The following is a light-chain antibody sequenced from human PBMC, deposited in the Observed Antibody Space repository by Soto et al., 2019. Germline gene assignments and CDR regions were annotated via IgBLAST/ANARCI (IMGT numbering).Light chain of an antibody. CDR2: ATS. Sequence: DIQMTQSPSSLSASVGDRVTITCRASQNIRSYLNWYQQKPGTAPQLLIYATSSLQTGVPSRFSASGSGTDFSLVISDLQPEDSATYYCQQGYSSRWTSGRGNKVEI. CDR3: QQGYSSRWT. V-gene: IGKV1-39*01. J-gene: IGKJ1*01. CDR1: QNIRSY.